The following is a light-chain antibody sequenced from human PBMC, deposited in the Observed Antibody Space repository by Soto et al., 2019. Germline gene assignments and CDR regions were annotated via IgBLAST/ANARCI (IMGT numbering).Light chain of an antibody. V-gene: IGLV2-14*01. CDR1: SSDLGGYDF. J-gene: IGLJ1*01. CDR2: DVN. CDR3: SSYSTSHTRV. Sequence: QSALTQPASVSGSPGQSITISCTGTSSDLGGYDFVAWYQHHPGKAPKLMIYDVNNRPSGLSNRFSGSKSGNTASLTISGLQTEDEADYYCSSYSTSHTRVFGTGTKLTVL.